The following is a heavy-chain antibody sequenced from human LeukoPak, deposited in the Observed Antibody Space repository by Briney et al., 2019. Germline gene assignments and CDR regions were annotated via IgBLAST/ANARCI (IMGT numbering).Heavy chain of an antibody. J-gene: IGHJ4*02. Sequence: GGSLRLSCAASGFTFSRYSMNWVRQAPRKGLEWLSYISSSSGTIYYADSVEGRFTISRDNAKNTLYLQMNSLRAEDTAVYYCAKVITFGGVSSFFDYWGQGTLVTVSS. CDR2: ISSSSGTI. CDR1: GFTFSRYS. D-gene: IGHD3-16*01. V-gene: IGHV3-48*01. CDR3: AKVITFGGVSSFFDY.